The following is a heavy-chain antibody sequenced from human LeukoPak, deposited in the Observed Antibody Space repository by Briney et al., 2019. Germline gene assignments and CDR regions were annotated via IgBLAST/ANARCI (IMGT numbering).Heavy chain of an antibody. J-gene: IGHJ3*02. CDR2: INHSGST. CDR3: ARVRGDAFDI. V-gene: IGHV4-34*01. CDR1: GGSFSGYY. Sequence: SETLSLTCAVCGGSFSGYYWSWIRQPPGKGLEWIGEINHSGSTNYNPSLKSRVTISVDTSKNQFSLKLSSVTAADTAVYCCARVRGDAFDIWGQGTMVTVSS. D-gene: IGHD1-26*01.